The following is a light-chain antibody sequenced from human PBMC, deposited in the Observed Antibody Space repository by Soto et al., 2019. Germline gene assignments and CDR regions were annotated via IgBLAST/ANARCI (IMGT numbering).Light chain of an antibody. CDR1: QDISNY. V-gene: IGKV1-33*01. Sequence: DIQMTQSPSSLSASVGDRVTITCQASQDISNYLNWYQQKPGKAPKLLIYDASNLETGVPSRFSGGGSGTDFTFTITSLQPEDIATYYCQQYKHLITFGQGTRLEIK. CDR3: QQYKHLIT. J-gene: IGKJ5*01. CDR2: DAS.